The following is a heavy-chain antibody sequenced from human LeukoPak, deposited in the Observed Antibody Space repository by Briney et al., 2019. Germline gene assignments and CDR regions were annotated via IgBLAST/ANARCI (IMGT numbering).Heavy chain of an antibody. Sequence: GGSLRRSCAASGFTFSSYAMHWVRQAPGKGLEWVAVISYDGSNKYYADSVKGRFTISRDNSKNTLYLQMNSLRAEDTAVYYCARSYSWLAPFDYWGQGTLVTVSS. CDR2: ISYDGSNK. D-gene: IGHD6-19*01. V-gene: IGHV3-30*04. CDR1: GFTFSSYA. CDR3: ARSYSWLAPFDY. J-gene: IGHJ4*02.